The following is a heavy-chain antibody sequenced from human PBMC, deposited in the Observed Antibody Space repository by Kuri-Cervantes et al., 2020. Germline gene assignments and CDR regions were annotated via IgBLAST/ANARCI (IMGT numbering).Heavy chain of an antibody. D-gene: IGHD3-16*01. CDR2: IYYGGTT. Sequence: SETLSLTCAVSGYSISSGYYWGWIRQPPGKGLGWIGYIYYGGTTNYNPSLKSRVTISVDTSKNQFSLKLSSVTAADTAVYYCARVVDYCTTGYCYYMDVWAKGTTVTVSS. V-gene: IGHV4-38-2*01. CDR3: ARVVDYCTTGYCYYMDV. CDR1: GYSISSGYY. J-gene: IGHJ6*03.